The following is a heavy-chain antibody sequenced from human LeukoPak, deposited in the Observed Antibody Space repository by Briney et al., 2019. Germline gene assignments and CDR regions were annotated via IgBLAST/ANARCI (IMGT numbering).Heavy chain of an antibody. D-gene: IGHD1-14*01. J-gene: IGHJ3*02. CDR3: AKDTGLFTPYDAFDI. V-gene: IGHV3-30*02. CDR2: IRYDGSNK. Sequence: GGSLRLSCAASGFTFSSYGMHWVRQAPGKGLEWVAFIRYDGSNKYYADSVKGRFTISRDNSKKTLYLQISGLRAEDTAVYYCAKDTGLFTPYDAFDIWGRGTMVTVSS. CDR1: GFTFSSYG.